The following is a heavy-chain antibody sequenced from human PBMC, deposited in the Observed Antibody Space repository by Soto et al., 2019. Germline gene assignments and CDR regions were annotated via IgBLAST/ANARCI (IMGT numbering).Heavy chain of an antibody. CDR3: ARIRQLLFVS. V-gene: IGHV3-23*01. Sequence: GGSLRLSCAASGFSFGSYALSWVRQAPGKGLEWVSTISGSDGKTFYADAVKGRFSISRDTSQNTLYLQMNSLRVEDTAVYYCARIRQLLFVSWGQGTLVTVSS. D-gene: IGHD2-2*01. J-gene: IGHJ1*01. CDR2: ISGSDGKT. CDR1: GFSFGSYA.